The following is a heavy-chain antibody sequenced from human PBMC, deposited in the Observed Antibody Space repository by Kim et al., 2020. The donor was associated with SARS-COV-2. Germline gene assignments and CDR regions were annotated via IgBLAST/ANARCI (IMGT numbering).Heavy chain of an antibody. J-gene: IGHJ2*01. CDR2: ISWNSGSI. CDR1: GFTFDDYA. CDR3: AKDGALTMVRDIRLRYFDL. D-gene: IGHD3-10*01. V-gene: IGHV3-9*01. Sequence: GGSLRLSCAASGFTFDDYAMHWVRQAPGKGLEWVSGISWNSGSIGYADSVKGRFTISRDNAKNSLYLQMNSLRAEDTALYYCAKDGALTMVRDIRLRYFDLWGRGTLVTVSS.